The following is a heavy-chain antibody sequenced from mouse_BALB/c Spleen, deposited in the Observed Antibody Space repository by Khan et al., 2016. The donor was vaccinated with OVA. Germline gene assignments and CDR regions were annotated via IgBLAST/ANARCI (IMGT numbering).Heavy chain of an antibody. V-gene: IGHV5-15*02. Sequence: EVKLVESGGGLVQPGGSRKLSCAASGFTFSDYGMAWVRQAPGKGPEWVAFISDLAYTLNSADPVTGRFTISHEYANNTLSLEMCSLRSEDTAMYYCARGGGTAPLVYCGLGTLVTVSA. CDR1: GFTFSDYG. J-gene: IGHJ3*01. CDR2: ISDLAYTL. CDR3: ARGGGTAPLVY. D-gene: IGHD1-2*01.